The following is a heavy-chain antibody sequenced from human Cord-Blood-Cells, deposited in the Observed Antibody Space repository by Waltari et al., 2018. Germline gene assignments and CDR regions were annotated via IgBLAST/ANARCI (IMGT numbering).Heavy chain of an antibody. D-gene: IGHD6-19*01. CDR2: IYYSGST. J-gene: IGHJ2*01. CDR1: GGSISSSSYY. Sequence: QLQLQESGPGLVKPSETLSLTCTVSGGSISSSSYYWGWIRQPPGKGLEWIGSIYYSGSTYYNPSLKSRVTISVDTSKNQFSLKLSSVTAADTAVYYCARLRLNWYFDLWGRGTLVTVSS. V-gene: IGHV4-39*01. CDR3: ARLRLNWYFDL.